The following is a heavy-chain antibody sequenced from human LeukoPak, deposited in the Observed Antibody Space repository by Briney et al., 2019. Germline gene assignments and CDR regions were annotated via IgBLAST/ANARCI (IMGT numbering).Heavy chain of an antibody. CDR2: IYYSGST. J-gene: IGHJ4*02. CDR3: ARGPDSALDYGDYSRWYFDY. CDR1: GGSISSYY. V-gene: IGHV4-59*08. Sequence: SETLSLTCTVSGGSISSYYWSWIRQPPGKGLEWIGYIYYSGSTNYNPSLKSRVTISVDTSKNQFSLKLSSVTAADTAVYYCARGPDSALDYGDYSRWYFDYWGQGTLVTVSS. D-gene: IGHD4-17*01.